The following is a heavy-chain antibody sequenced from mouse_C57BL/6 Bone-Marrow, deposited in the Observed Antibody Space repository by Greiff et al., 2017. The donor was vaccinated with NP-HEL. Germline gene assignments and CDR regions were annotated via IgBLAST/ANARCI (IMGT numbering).Heavy chain of an antibody. D-gene: IGHD1-1*01. J-gene: IGHJ1*03. V-gene: IGHV1-55*01. CDR3: ARSQDPDGSSYGWYFDV. CDR1: GYTFTSYW. Sequence: QVQLQQPGAELVKPGASVKMSCKASGYTFTSYWIPWVKQRPGQGLEWIGYIYPGSGSTNYNEKFKSKATLTVDTSSSTAYMQLSSLTSEDSAVYYGARSQDPDGSSYGWYFDVWGTGTTVTVSS. CDR2: IYPGSGST.